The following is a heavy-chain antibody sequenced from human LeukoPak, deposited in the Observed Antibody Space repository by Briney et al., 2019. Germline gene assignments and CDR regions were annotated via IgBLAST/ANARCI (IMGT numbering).Heavy chain of an antibody. CDR2: INDVSADI. J-gene: IGHJ4*02. V-gene: IGHV3-21*05. CDR3: ARDTYQPGRIDS. Sequence: GGSLRLSCAASEFTFSLYAMNWVRQAPRKGLEWVSYINDVSADIHYADSVKGRFTISRDNARNTLYLQMNSLRAEDTAVYYCARDTYQPGRIDSWGQGTLVIVSS. D-gene: IGHD2-2*01. CDR1: EFTFSLYA.